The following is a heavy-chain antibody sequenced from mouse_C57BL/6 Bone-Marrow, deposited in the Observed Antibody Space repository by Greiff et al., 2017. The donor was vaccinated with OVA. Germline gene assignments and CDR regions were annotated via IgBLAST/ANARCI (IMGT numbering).Heavy chain of an antibody. V-gene: IGHV5-4*01. Sequence: EVHLVESGGGLVKPGGSLKLSCAASGFTFSSYAMSWVRQTPEKRLEWVATISDGGSYTYYPDNVKGRFTISRDNAKNNLYLQMSHLKSEDTAMYYGAREGAVVAFDYWGQGTTLTVSS. D-gene: IGHD1-1*01. CDR1: GFTFSSYA. J-gene: IGHJ2*01. CDR3: AREGAVVAFDY. CDR2: ISDGGSYT.